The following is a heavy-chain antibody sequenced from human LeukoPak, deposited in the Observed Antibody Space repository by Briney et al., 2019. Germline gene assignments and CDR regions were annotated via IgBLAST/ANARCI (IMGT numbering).Heavy chain of an antibody. CDR2: IYYSGGT. D-gene: IGHD1-26*01. CDR3: ASGGSLEPFDY. V-gene: IGHV4-59*01. J-gene: IGHJ4*02. Sequence: SETLSLTCTVSGGSISSYYWSWIRQPPGKGLEWIGYIYYSGGTNYNPSLKSRVTISVDTSKNQFSLKLSSVTAADTAVYYCASGGSLEPFDYWGQGTLVTVSS. CDR1: GGSISSYY.